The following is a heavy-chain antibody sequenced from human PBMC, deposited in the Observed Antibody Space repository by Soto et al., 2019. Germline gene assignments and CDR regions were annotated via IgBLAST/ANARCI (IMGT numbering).Heavy chain of an antibody. Sequence: QVQLVESGGGVVQPGRSLRLSCAASGFTFSSYGMHWVRQAPGKGLEWVAVIWYDGSNKYYADSVKGRFTISRDNSKNTLYLQMNSLRAEDTAVYYCARDGDIPGTSYYYYGMDVWGQGTTVTVSS. CDR1: GFTFSSYG. V-gene: IGHV3-33*01. J-gene: IGHJ6*02. D-gene: IGHD1-20*01. CDR2: IWYDGSNK. CDR3: ARDGDIPGTSYYYYGMDV.